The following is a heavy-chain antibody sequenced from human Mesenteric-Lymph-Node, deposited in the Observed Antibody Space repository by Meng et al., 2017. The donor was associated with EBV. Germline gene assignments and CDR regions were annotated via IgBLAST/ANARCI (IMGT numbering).Heavy chain of an antibody. CDR3: VRSRRLFDWLPVQPS. D-gene: IGHD3-9*01. J-gene: IGHJ5*02. Sequence: VQLVQYGGEVKKPGATVKISCKAFGYTFASYGISWVRQAPGQGLEWMGWISVFNGDTNYAQNFQGRLTLTTDTSTATAYMELRSLRSDDTAVYYCVRSRRLFDWLPVQPSWGQGTLVTVSS. CDR2: ISVFNGDT. V-gene: IGHV1-18*01. CDR1: GYTFASYG.